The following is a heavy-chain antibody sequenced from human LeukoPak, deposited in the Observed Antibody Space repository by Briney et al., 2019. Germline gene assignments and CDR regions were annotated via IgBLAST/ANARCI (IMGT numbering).Heavy chain of an antibody. CDR2: IIPIFGTA. Sequence: RASVKVSXKASGGTFRSYAISWMRQAPGQGLEWMGRIIPIFGTANYAQKFQGRVTITTDESTSTAYMELSSLRSEDTAVYYCASYSSGWSAYWGQGTLVTVSS. J-gene: IGHJ4*02. V-gene: IGHV1-69*05. D-gene: IGHD6-19*01. CDR3: ASYSSGWSAY. CDR1: GGTFRSYA.